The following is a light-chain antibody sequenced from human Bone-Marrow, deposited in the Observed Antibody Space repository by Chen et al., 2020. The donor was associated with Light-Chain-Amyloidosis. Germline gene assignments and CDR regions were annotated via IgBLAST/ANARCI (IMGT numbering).Light chain of an antibody. CDR3: QQYSTLPWT. V-gene: IGKV4-1*01. Sequence: DIVMTPSPDSLTVSLGERATINCKSSQTLLYSGNNKDYLAWYQQKPGQPPKLLFYWSSIREYGVPDRFIGSGSGTDFTLTITSLQAEDVAVYYCQQYSTLPWTFGQGTTVEI. CDR1: QTLLYSGNNKDY. CDR2: WSS. J-gene: IGKJ1*01.